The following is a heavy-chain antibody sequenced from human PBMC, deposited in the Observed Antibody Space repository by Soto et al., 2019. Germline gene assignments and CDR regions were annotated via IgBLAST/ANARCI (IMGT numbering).Heavy chain of an antibody. CDR2: IFRSGTT. J-gene: IGHJ4*02. Sequence: QVQLQESGPGLVKPSGTLSLTCAVSGGSVSGDSWWSWVRQPPGKGLEWIGEIFRSGTTNYNPSLKSRTTISIDKPKNQCSLQLTSVTAADTAVYYCASGGDYTWHSWGQGTLVTVSS. D-gene: IGHD4-17*01. CDR1: GGSVSGDSW. V-gene: IGHV4-4*02. CDR3: ASGGDYTWHS.